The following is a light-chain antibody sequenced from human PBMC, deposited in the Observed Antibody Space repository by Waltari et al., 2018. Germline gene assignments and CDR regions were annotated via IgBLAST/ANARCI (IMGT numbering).Light chain of an antibody. CDR2: GAS. CDR1: QSISSN. J-gene: IGKJ1*01. Sequence: EIVMTQSPATLSVSPGERAHLSCRASQSISSNLAWYQQKPGQAPRLLISGASTRATGIPARFSGSGSGTEFTLTISSLQSEDFAVYYCQQYYNWPPWTFGQGTKVEIK. CDR3: QQYYNWPPWT. V-gene: IGKV3-15*01.